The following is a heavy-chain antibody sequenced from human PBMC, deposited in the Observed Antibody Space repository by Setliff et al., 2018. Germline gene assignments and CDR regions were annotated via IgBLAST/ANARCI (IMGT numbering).Heavy chain of an antibody. CDR1: GGSISSGNYY. CDR2: IYYSGST. D-gene: IGHD3-10*01. V-gene: IGHV4-39*01. CDR3: ARRGYYYGWGDSNAFDI. J-gene: IGHJ3*02. Sequence: KPSETLSLTCRVSGGSISSGNYYWGLIRQPPGKGLEWVATIYYSGSTYSNPSLKSRVTISVDTSKNQFSLKLSSVTAADTAVYYCARRGYYYGWGDSNAFDIWGQGTMXTVSS.